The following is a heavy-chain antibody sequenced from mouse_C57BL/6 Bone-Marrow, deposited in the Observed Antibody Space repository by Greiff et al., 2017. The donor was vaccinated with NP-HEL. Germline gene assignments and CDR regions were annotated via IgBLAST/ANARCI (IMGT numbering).Heavy chain of an antibody. J-gene: IGHJ2*01. CDR3: ARWYYGSYYFDY. CDR2: ISDGGSYT. Sequence: EVQLQESGGGLVKPGGSLKLSCAASGFTFSSYAMSWVRQTPEKRLEWVATISDGGSYTYYPDNVKGRFTISRDNAKNNLYLQMSHLKSEDTAMYYCARWYYGSYYFDYWGQGTTLTVSS. D-gene: IGHD1-1*01. CDR1: GFTFSSYA. V-gene: IGHV5-4*01.